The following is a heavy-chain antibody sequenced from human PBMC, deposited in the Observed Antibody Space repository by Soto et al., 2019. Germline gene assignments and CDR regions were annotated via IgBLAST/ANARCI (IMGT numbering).Heavy chain of an antibody. CDR3: ARGGFGDYYDSSGRAFDI. CDR2: IIPILGIA. Sequence: QVQLVQSGAEVKKPGSSVKVSCKASGGTFSSYTISWVRQAPGQGLEWMGRIIPILGIANYAQKFQGRVTITADKSTSTAYMELSSLRSEDTAVYYCARGGFGDYYDSSGRAFDIWGQGTMVTVSS. V-gene: IGHV1-69*02. CDR1: GGTFSSYT. D-gene: IGHD3-22*01. J-gene: IGHJ3*02.